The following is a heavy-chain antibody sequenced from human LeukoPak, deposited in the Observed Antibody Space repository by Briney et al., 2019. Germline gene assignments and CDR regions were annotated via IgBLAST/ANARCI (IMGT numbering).Heavy chain of an antibody. CDR2: IKSKTDGGTT. J-gene: IGHJ6*02. CDR3: TTDIPPIPPNISYCGGDCPTLGNYYGMDV. CDR1: GFTFSNAW. V-gene: IGHV3-15*01. Sequence: PGGSLRLSCAASGFTFSNAWMSWVRQAPGKGLEWVGRIKSKTDGGTTDYAAPVKGRFTISRDDSKNTLYLQMNSLKTEDTAVYYCTTDIPPIPPNISYCGGDCPTLGNYYGMDVWGQGTTVTVSS. D-gene: IGHD2-21*02.